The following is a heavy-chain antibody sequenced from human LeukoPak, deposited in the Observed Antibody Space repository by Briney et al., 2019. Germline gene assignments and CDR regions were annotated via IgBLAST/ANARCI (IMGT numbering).Heavy chain of an antibody. CDR1: GYTFTSYY. D-gene: IGHD3-10*01. J-gene: IGHJ4*02. CDR3: ARGREIHGGSDTKLDDY. V-gene: IGHV1-2*02. Sequence: GASVKVSCKASGYTFTSYYMHWVRQAPGQGLEWKGWISPRSGDTSYAQKFQGRVTMTRDTSINTVDMDLSGLTSDDTAVFYCARGREIHGGSDTKLDDYWGQGTLVTVSS. CDR2: ISPRSGDT.